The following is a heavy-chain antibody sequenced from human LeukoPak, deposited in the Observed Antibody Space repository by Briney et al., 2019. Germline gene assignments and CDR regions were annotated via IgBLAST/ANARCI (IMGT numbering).Heavy chain of an antibody. CDR2: IYYSGST. Sequence: SETLSLTCTVSGGSISSSRYYWGWIRQPPGKGLEWLGSIYYSGSTYYNPSLKRRVTISIDTSNNQFSLRLSSVTAADTAVYYCARPVYGSGFRFDPWGQGTLVTVSS. V-gene: IGHV4-39*01. CDR1: GGSISSSRYY. J-gene: IGHJ5*02. D-gene: IGHD3-10*01. CDR3: ARPVYGSGFRFDP.